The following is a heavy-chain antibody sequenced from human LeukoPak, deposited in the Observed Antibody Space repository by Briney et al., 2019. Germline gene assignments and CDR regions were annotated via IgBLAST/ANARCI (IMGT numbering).Heavy chain of an antibody. CDR2: MNPNSGGT. J-gene: IGHJ5*02. CDR3: ARDRGYYDSSGYYSSGWFDP. Sequence: ASVKVSCKASGYTFTSYDINWVRQATGQGLEWMGWMNPNSGGTNYAQKFQGRVTMTRDTSISTAYMELSRLRSDDTAVYYCARDRGYYDSSGYYSSGWFDPWGQGTLVTVSS. CDR1: GYTFTSYD. D-gene: IGHD3-22*01. V-gene: IGHV1-2*02.